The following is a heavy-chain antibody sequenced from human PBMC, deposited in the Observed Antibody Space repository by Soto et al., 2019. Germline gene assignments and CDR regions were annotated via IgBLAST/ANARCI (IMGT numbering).Heavy chain of an antibody. CDR3: AKRSSSSTFDY. J-gene: IGHJ4*02. Sequence: EVQLLESGGGLVQPGESLRLSCAASGFTFSSYAMSWVRQAPGKGLEWVSVISGSDDSTYYADSVKGRFTISRDNSKNTLYLQMNSLRAEDTAVYYWAKRSSSSTFDYWGQGTLGTVSS. CDR2: ISGSDDST. V-gene: IGHV3-23*01. D-gene: IGHD6-6*01. CDR1: GFTFSSYA.